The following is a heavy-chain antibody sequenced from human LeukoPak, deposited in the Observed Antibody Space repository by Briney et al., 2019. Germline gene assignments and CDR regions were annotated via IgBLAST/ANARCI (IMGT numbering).Heavy chain of an antibody. CDR2: MNPDNGNT. CDR1: GYSFTNYD. D-gene: IGHD6-19*01. J-gene: IGHJ4*02. V-gene: IGHV1-8*03. CDR3: VAYASGSSDY. Sequence: ASVKVSCKDSGYSFTNYDINWVRQDSCRGLEWLGWMNPDNGNTAYAQKFQGRVTITTNSSESTAYMELSSMRSEATAVYYCVAYASGSSDYWGQGTLVSVSS.